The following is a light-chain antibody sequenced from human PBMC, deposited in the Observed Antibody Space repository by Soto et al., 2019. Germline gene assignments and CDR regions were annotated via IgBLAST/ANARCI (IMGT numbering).Light chain of an antibody. J-gene: IGKJ5*01. CDR2: GAS. V-gene: IGKV3-20*01. Sequence: EIVLTQSPGTLSLYPGERATLSCRASESVSSSYLAWYQQKPGQAPRLLIYGASSRATGIPDRFSGSGSGTDVTLTISRLEPEDFAVYYCQQYGSSLITFGQGTRLEIK. CDR1: ESVSSSY. CDR3: QQYGSSLIT.